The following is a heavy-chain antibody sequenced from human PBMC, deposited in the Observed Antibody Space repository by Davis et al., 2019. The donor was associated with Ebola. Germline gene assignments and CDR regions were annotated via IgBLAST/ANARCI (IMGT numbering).Heavy chain of an antibody. D-gene: IGHD1-20*01. CDR2: ISTTSGTI. V-gene: IGHV3-48*02. Sequence: GESLKISCAASGFTFSSYSMNWVRQAPGKGLEWVSYISTTSGTIYYADSVKGRFTISRDNAKNSLYLHMDSLRDDDTAVYYCARVYNWGFDFWGQGTLVTVSS. J-gene: IGHJ4*02. CDR1: GFTFSSYS. CDR3: ARVYNWGFDF.